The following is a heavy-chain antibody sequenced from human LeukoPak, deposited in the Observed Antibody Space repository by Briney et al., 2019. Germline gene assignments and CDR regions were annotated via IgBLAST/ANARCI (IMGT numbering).Heavy chain of an antibody. Sequence: GGSLRLSCAASGFTFSSYAMSWVRQAPGKGLEWVSPISGIGSSTYYADSVKGRFTISRDNSKNTLYLQMNSLKAVDKGVYYCAKGVAVASPYYFDYWGQGTLVTVSS. J-gene: IGHJ4*02. V-gene: IGHV3-23*01. D-gene: IGHD2-2*01. CDR2: ISGIGSST. CDR3: AKGVAVASPYYFDY. CDR1: GFTFSSYA.